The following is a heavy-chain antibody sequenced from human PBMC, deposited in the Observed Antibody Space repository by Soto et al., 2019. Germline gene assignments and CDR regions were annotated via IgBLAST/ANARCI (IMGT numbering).Heavy chain of an antibody. V-gene: IGHV3-21*01. CDR2: ISSSSSYI. J-gene: IGHJ4*02. CDR1: GFTFSSYG. D-gene: IGHD5-12*01. CDR3: ARGTKTGPRDGYKKY. Sequence: GGSLRLSCAASGFTFSSYGMHWVRQAPGKGLEWVSSISSSSSYIYYADSVKGRFTISRDNAKNSLYLQMNSLRAEDTAVYYCARGTKTGPRDGYKKYWGQGTLVTVSS.